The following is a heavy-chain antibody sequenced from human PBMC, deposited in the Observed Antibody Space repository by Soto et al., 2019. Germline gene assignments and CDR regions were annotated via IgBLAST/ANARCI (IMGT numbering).Heavy chain of an antibody. V-gene: IGHV3-74*01. Sequence: EVQLVESGGGLVLPGGSLRLSCAASGFTFSRYWMHWVRQAPGKGLVWVSRISSYGSDTHYADSVKGRFTISRDNAKHTLYLQMTRLRAEDTAVYYCASNYAYAEGYYWYGIDVWGQGTTVTVSS. J-gene: IGHJ6*02. CDR3: ASNYAYAEGYYWYGIDV. D-gene: IGHD3-16*01. CDR2: ISSYGSDT. CDR1: GFTFSRYW.